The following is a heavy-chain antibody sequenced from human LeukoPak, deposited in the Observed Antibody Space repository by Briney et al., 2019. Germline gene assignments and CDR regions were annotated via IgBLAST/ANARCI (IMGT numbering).Heavy chain of an antibody. CDR1: GFTFSSYS. CDR2: ISSSSSTI. J-gene: IGHJ4*02. Sequence: GGSLRLSCAASGFTFSSYSMNWVRQAPGKGLEWVSYISSSSSTIYYADSVKGRSTISRDNAKNSLYLQMNSLRAEDTAVYYCARDLSGSYTPYYFDYWGQGTLVTVSS. CDR3: ARDLSGSYTPYYFDY. V-gene: IGHV3-48*01. D-gene: IGHD1-26*01.